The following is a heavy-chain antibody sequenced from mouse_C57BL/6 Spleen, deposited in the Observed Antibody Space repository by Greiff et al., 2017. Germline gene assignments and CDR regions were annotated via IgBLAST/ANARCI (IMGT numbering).Heavy chain of an antibody. CDR3: ARTPYYYGSSLYYFDY. J-gene: IGHJ2*01. CDR1: GYTFTSYW. D-gene: IGHD1-1*01. V-gene: IGHV1-69*01. CDR2: IDPSDSYT. Sequence: VQLQQPGAELVMPGASVKLSCKASGYTFTSYWMHWVQQRPGQGLEWIGEIDPSDSYTNYNQKFKGKSTLTVDKSSSTAYMQLSSLTSEDSAVYYCARTPYYYGSSLYYFDYWGQGTTLTVSS.